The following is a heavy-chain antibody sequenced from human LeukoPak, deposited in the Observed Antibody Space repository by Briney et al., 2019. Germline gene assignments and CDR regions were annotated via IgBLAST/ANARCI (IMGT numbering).Heavy chain of an antibody. CDR2: IKQDGSEK. CDR3: ARDLTGTYYYYYYMDV. J-gene: IGHJ6*03. V-gene: IGHV3-7*01. Sequence: PGGSLRLSCAASGFTFSSYWMSWVRQAPGKGLEWVTNIKQDGSEKYYVDSVKGRFTISRDNAKNSLYLQMNSLRAEDTAVYYCARDLTGTYYYYYYMDVWGNGTTVTVSS. CDR1: GFTFSSYW. D-gene: IGHD1-1*01.